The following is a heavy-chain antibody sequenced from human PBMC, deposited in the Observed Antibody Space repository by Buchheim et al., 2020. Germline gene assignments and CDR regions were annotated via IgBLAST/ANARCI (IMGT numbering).Heavy chain of an antibody. J-gene: IGHJ3*02. CDR3: AKDYDRASGSYNDAFDI. CDR2: ISYDGSNK. CDR1: GFTFSSYG. D-gene: IGHD1-26*01. V-gene: IGHV3-30*18. Sequence: QVQLVESGGGVVQPGRSLRLSCAASGFTFSSYGMHWVRQAPGKGLEWVAGISYDGSNKYYADSVKGRFTISRDNSKNTLYLQMNSLRAEDTAVYYCAKDYDRASGSYNDAFDIWGPGK.